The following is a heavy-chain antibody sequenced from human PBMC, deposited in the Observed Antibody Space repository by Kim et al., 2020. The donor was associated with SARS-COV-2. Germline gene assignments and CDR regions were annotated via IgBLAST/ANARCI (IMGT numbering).Heavy chain of an antibody. V-gene: IGHV4-34*01. CDR3: ARAGGSGRRWNKLWEYYFDY. D-gene: IGHD3-10*01. CDR1: GGSFSGYY. CDR2: INHSGST. Sequence: SETLSLTCAVYGGSFSGYYWSWIRQPPGKGLEWIGEINHSGSTNYNPSLKSRVTISVDTSKNQFSLKLSSVTAADTAVYYCARAGGSGRRWNKLWEYYFDYWGQGTLVTVSS. J-gene: IGHJ4*02.